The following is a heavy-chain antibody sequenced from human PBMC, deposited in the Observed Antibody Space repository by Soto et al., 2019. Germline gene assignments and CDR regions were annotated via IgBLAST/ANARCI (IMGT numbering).Heavy chain of an antibody. J-gene: IGHJ6*02. Sequence: GASVKVSCKASGGTFSSYAISWVRQAPGQGLEWMGGIIPIFGTANYAQKFQGRVTITADKSTSTAYMELSSLRSEDTAVYYCASTAARGRLYYYYGMDVWGQGTTVTVS. CDR3: ASTAARGRLYYYYGMDV. CDR1: GGTFSSYA. D-gene: IGHD2-2*01. V-gene: IGHV1-69*06. CDR2: IIPIFGTA.